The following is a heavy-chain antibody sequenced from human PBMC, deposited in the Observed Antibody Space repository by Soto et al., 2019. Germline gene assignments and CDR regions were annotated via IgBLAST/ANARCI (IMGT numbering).Heavy chain of an antibody. CDR3: EKGDGFILAV. J-gene: IGHJ6*02. V-gene: IGHV3-53*02. CDR2: TNTGGTT. Sequence: EVQVLATGGGLSQPGGSLRRSCAASGFTVNSNYMSWVRQAPGEGLQWVSITNTGGTTYYADSVKGRFTVSRDNSKNTLYLQMNSLRAEDTAVYYCEKGDGFILAVWGQGTTVSVSS. CDR1: GFTVNSNY. D-gene: IGHD1-26*01.